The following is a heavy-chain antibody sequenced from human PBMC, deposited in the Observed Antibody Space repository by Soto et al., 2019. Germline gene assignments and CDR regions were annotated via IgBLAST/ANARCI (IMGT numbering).Heavy chain of an antibody. Sequence: EVQLLESGGGLVQRGGSLRLSCAASGFTFSSYAMSWVRQAPGKGLEWVSAISGSGGSTHYADSVKGRFTISRDNSKNTLYLQINSLESEDTAVYYCATEGEYSSSSGGYYFDYCGQGTLVTVSS. V-gene: IGHV3-23*01. CDR3: ATEGEYSSSSGGYYFDY. J-gene: IGHJ4*02. D-gene: IGHD6-6*01. CDR2: ISGSGGST. CDR1: GFTFSSYA.